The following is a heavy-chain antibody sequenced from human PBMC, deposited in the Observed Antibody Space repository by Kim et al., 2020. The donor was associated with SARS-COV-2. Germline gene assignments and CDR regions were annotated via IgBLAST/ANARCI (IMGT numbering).Heavy chain of an antibody. CDR3: AREFRVAANNWFYP. J-gene: IGHJ5*02. CDR1: GGSVSSGSYY. V-gene: IGHV4-61*01. CDR2: IYYSGTT. Sequence: SETLSLTCTVSGGSVSSGSYYWSWIRQPPGKGLEWIGYIYYSGTTNYNPSLKSRVTISVDTSKNQFSLKLSSVTAADTAVYYCAREFRVAANNWFYPWGQGTLVTVSS. D-gene: IGHD6-13*01.